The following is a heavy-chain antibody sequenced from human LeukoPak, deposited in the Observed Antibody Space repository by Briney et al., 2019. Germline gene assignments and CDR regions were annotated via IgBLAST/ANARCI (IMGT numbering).Heavy chain of an antibody. J-gene: IGHJ4*02. D-gene: IGHD6-19*01. CDR3: VTLLYSSVPYAY. CDR1: GFTFSDAW. V-gene: IGHV3-15*01. CDR2: IKSKSDGGTT. Sequence: GGSLRLSCAASGFTFSDAWMSWVRQAPGKGLEWVGRIKSKSDGGTTDYAAPVKGRFTISRDDSKSTLYLQMNSLKTEDTAVYYCVTLLYSSVPYAYWGQGALVTVSS.